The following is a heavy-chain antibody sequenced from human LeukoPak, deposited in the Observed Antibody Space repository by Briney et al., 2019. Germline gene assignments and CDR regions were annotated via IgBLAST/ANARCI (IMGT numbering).Heavy chain of an antibody. Sequence: ASVKVSCKASGYTFTNYGINWVRQAPGQGLEWMGWISAYNGDTVYPQKLQGRVTMTTDTSTSTAYMELRSLRSDDTAVYYCVRGGYTDYADYWGRGTLVTVSS. CDR3: VRGGYTDYADY. CDR1: GYTFTNYG. J-gene: IGHJ4*02. D-gene: IGHD4-17*01. CDR2: ISAYNGDT. V-gene: IGHV1-18*01.